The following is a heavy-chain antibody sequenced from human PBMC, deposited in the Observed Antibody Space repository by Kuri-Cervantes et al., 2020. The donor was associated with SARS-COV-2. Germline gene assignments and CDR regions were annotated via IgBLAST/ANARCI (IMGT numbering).Heavy chain of an antibody. V-gene: IGHV3-11*01. Sequence: GGSLRLSCEVSGFTLTDYHMSWIRQAPGKGLEWISSSSGSATMTYYADSVQGRFTISRDNAKNSLYLQMNSLRVEDTAVYYCARDSRGDLQYIYGLDVWGQGTTVTVSS. J-gene: IGHJ6*02. D-gene: IGHD3-10*01. CDR2: SSGSATMT. CDR3: ARDSRGDLQYIYGLDV. CDR1: GFTLTDYH.